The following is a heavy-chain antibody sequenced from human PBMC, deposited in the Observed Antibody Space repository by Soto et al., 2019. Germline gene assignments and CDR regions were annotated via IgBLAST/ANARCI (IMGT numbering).Heavy chain of an antibody. D-gene: IGHD2-15*01. V-gene: IGHV3-53*01. J-gene: IGHJ5*01. Sequence: LRLSCLASGFIVTTNYMYWVRQAPGQGLEWLSVIYSGGDIHYADSVKGRFTISRDTSENTVYLHLNNLRAEDTAVYFCVSRIPSAGFHYCRKKRTVNDS. CDR1: GFIVTTNY. CDR2: IYSGGDI. CDR3: VSRIPSAGFHYCRKKRTVNDS.